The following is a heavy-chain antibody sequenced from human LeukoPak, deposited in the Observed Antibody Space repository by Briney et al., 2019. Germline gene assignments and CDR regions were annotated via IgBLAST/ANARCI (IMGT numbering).Heavy chain of an antibody. CDR3: ARDAYYYDSSGSPDY. CDR1: GYTFTGYY. Sequence: ASVKVSFTASGYTFTGYYMHWVRQAPGQGLAWMGIINPSGGSTSYAQKFQGRVTLTRDTSTSTVYMELSCLRSEDTAVYYWARDAYYYDSSGSPDYWGQGTLVTVSS. D-gene: IGHD3-22*01. J-gene: IGHJ4*02. V-gene: IGHV1-46*01. CDR2: INPSGGST.